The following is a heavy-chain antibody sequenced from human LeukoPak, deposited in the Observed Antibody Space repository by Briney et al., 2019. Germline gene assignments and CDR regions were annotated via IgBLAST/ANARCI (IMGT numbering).Heavy chain of an antibody. Sequence: PGGSLRLSCAASGFTVSSNYMSWVRQAPGKGLEWVSVIYSGGSTYYAGSVKGRFTISRDNSKNTLYLQMNSLRAEDTAVYYCARGFGPDYGDYYGMDVWGQGTTVTVSS. CDR3: ARGFGPDYGDYYGMDV. D-gene: IGHD4-17*01. J-gene: IGHJ6*02. CDR2: IYSGGST. CDR1: GFTVSSNY. V-gene: IGHV3-53*01.